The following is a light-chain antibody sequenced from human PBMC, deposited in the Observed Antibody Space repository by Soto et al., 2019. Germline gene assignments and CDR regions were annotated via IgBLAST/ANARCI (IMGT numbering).Light chain of an antibody. Sequence: EIVMTQSPATLSVSPGERATLSCRASQSVSSNLAWYPQKPGQAPRLLIYGASTRATGIPARFSGSGSGTEVSLTISSLQSEDFAVYYWQQYNNWPPITFGPGTKVDIK. CDR2: GAS. CDR3: QQYNNWPPIT. J-gene: IGKJ3*01. CDR1: QSVSSN. V-gene: IGKV3-15*01.